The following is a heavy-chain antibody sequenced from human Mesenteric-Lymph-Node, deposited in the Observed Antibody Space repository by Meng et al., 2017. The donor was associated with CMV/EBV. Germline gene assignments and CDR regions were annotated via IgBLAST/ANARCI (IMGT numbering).Heavy chain of an antibody. CDR1: AFTVSDNY. Sequence: GGSLRLSCAASAFTVSDNYMSWVRQAPGKGLDWVSVIYIGGSTSYADSVKGRFTISKDKSKNTVYLQKNSLRTEDTAVYYCARLESSGFLYGMDVWGQGTAVTVSS. CDR2: IYIGGST. D-gene: IGHD3-22*01. V-gene: IGHV3-66*02. CDR3: ARLESSGFLYGMDV. J-gene: IGHJ6*02.